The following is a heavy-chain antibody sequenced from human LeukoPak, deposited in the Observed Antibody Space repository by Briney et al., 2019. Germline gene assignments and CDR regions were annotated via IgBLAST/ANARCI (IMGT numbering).Heavy chain of an antibody. V-gene: IGHV3-74*01. CDR3: VRDLGGRSGH. CDR1: GFTFSSYA. J-gene: IGHJ4*02. CDR2: INEDGSTT. D-gene: IGHD1-26*01. Sequence: GGSLRLSFAASGFTFSSYAMHWVRQAPGKGLVWVSRINEDGSTTNYADSVKGRFTISRDNAKNTLYLQMNSLRAEDTAVYYCVRDLGGRSGHWGQGTLVTVSS.